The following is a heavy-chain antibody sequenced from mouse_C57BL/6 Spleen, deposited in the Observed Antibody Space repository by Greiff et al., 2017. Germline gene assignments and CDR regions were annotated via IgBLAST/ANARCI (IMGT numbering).Heavy chain of an antibody. CDR3: ARTTGYDYAWFAY. CDR1: GFTFSDYG. V-gene: IGHV5-17*01. Sequence: EVQRVESGGGLVKPGGSLKLSCAASGFTFSDYGMHWVRQAPEKGLEWVAYISSGSSTIYYADTVKGRFTISRDNAKNTLFLQMTSLRSEDTAMYYCARTTGYDYAWFAYWGQGTLVTVSA. D-gene: IGHD2-4*01. J-gene: IGHJ3*01. CDR2: ISSGSSTI.